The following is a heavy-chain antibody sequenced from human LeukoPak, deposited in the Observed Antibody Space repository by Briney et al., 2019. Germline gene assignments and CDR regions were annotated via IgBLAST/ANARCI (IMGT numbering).Heavy chain of an antibody. Sequence: GGSLRLSCAASGFTFSSYWMSWVRQAPGKGLEWVANIKQDGSEKYYVDSVKGRFTISRDNAKNPLYLQMNSLRAEDTAVYYCARRLGDYYYYGMDVWDKGTTVTVSS. CDR3: ARRLGDYYYYGMDV. CDR2: IKQDGSEK. J-gene: IGHJ6*04. D-gene: IGHD4-11*01. CDR1: GFTFSSYW. V-gene: IGHV3-7*03.